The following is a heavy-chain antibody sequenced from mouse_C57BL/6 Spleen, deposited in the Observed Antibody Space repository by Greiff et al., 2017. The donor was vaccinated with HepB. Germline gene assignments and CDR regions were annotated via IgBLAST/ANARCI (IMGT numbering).Heavy chain of an antibody. V-gene: IGHV1-85*01. J-gene: IGHJ4*01. CDR2: IYPRDGST. CDR3: ERNYAMDY. Sequence: QVQLKESGPELVKPGASVKLSCKASGYTFTSYDINWVKQRPGQGLEWIGWIYPRDGSTKYNEKFKGKATLTVDTSSSTAYMELHSLTSEDSAVYFCERNYAMDYWGQGTSVTVSS. CDR1: GYTFTSYD.